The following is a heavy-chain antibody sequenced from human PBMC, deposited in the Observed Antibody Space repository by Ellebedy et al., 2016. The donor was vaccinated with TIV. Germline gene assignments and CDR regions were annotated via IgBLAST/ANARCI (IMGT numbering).Heavy chain of an antibody. CDR3: AADAGTETTSPHYFDS. J-gene: IGHJ4*02. CDR2: ISFDGRHT. CDR1: GVVFRTYA. V-gene: IGHV3-30*04. D-gene: IGHD1-1*01. Sequence: GESLKISCAVSGVVFRTYAMHWVRQRPGRGLEWVAVISFDGRHTYYEDSVKGRFTISRDNSKNTLYLQMNSLRREDTAKYFCAADAGTETTSPHYFDSWGLGTPVTVSS.